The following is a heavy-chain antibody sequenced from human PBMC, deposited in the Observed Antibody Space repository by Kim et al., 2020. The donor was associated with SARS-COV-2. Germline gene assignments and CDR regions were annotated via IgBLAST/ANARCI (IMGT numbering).Heavy chain of an antibody. D-gene: IGHD6-19*01. CDR2: T. V-gene: IGHV4-34*01. J-gene: IGHJ4*02. Sequence: TNYNPSLKSRVTISVDTSKNQFSLKLSSVTAADTAVYYCARGSGWGFVDYWGQGTLVTVSS. CDR3: ARGSGWGFVDY.